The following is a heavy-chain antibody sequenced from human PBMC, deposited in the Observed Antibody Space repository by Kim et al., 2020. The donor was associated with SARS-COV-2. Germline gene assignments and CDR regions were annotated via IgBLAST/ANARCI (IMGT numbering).Heavy chain of an antibody. CDR1: GYKITDYW. Sequence: GGSLRLSCVVSGYKITDYWMHWVRQVPGKGLEWVSRILTDGSSASYVDSVQGRFTISRDRAKKTFYLQMDSLREEDTAVYYCAIGVSVADFWGQGTLVSVSS. J-gene: IGHJ1*01. D-gene: IGHD6-19*01. V-gene: IGHV3-74*01. CDR2: ILTDGSSA. CDR3: AIGVSVADF.